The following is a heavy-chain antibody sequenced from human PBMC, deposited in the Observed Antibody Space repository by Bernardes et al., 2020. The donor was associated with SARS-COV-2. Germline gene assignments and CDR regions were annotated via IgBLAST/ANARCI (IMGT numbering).Heavy chain of an antibody. J-gene: IGHJ3*02. CDR1: GFSLGDYA. D-gene: IGHD3-16*02. CDR3: SRDTVVIMFGGIIVNPEKGGFDI. Sequence: GGYLRLSCTGSGFSLGDYAMNWFRQAPGKGLEWVSYSRNKAYGGTTEYAASVRGRFTISRDDSKNIAYLQMNSLKLEDTAVYYCSRDTVVIMFGGIIVNPEKGGFDIWGQGTMVTVSS. CDR2: SRNKAYGGTT. V-gene: IGHV3-49*03.